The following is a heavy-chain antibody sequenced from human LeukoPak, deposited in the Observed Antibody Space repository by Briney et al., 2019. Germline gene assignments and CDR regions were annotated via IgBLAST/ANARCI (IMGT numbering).Heavy chain of an antibody. Sequence: KTGGSLRLSCAASGFTFNTFNMNWVRQAPGKGLEWVSSITSGGDYIYYAVSVKGRFTTSRDNAKNSLSLQLNSLRVEDTAVYYCARGHYDVLAASYKWTPDYWGQGTLVTVSS. V-gene: IGHV3-21*01. CDR3: ARGHYDVLAASYKWTPDY. CDR1: GFTFNTFN. D-gene: IGHD3-9*01. J-gene: IGHJ4*02. CDR2: ITSGGDYI.